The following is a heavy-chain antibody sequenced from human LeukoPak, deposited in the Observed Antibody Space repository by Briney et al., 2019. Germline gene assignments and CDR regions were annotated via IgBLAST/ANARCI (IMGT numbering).Heavy chain of an antibody. CDR2: IYSGGST. J-gene: IGHJ4*02. CDR3: ARDTNLGYFDY. D-gene: IGHD2-2*01. Sequence: PGGSLRLSCAASGFTVSSNYMSWVRQAPGKGLEWVSVIYSGGSTYYADSVKGRFTISRDNSKNTLYLQMNSLRAEDTAVYYCARDTNLGYFDYWGQGTLVTVSS. CDR1: GFTVSSNY. V-gene: IGHV3-53*01.